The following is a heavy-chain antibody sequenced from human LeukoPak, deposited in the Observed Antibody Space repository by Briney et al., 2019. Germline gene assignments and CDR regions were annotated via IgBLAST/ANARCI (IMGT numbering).Heavy chain of an antibody. D-gene: IGHD2-2*01. CDR3: ARRMRSSSTSCYDY. CDR2: IYSSENT. CDR1: DGSITTDDYF. V-gene: IGHV4-61*09. Sequence: SQTLSLTCTVSDGSITTDDYFWSWIRQPPGKGLEWIGYIYSSENTYYNPSLNSRVTISVDTSKNQFSLKLSSVTAADTAVYYCARRMRSSSTSCYDYWGQGTLVTVSS. J-gene: IGHJ4*02.